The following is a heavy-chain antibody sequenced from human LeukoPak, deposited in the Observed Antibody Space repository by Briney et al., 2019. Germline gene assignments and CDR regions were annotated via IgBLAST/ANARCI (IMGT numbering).Heavy chain of an antibody. V-gene: IGHV1-24*01. Sequence: ASVKVSCKVSGYTLTELSMHWVRQAPGKGLEWMGGFDPEDGETIYAQKFQGRVTMTRDTSISTAYMELSRLRSDDTAVYYCARLPYSSSTNSDYWGQGTLVTVSS. D-gene: IGHD6-6*01. CDR2: FDPEDGET. J-gene: IGHJ4*02. CDR1: GYTLTELS. CDR3: ARLPYSSSTNSDY.